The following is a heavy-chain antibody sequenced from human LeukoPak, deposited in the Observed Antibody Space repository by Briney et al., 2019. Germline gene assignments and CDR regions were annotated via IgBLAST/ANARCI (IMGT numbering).Heavy chain of an antibody. Sequence: GGSLRLSCAASGFAFNSYAMSWIRQAPGKGLEWVSYISSSGSTIYYADSVKGRFTISRDNAKNSLYLQMNSLRAEDTAVYYCARVTMARGAFDIWGQGTMVTVSS. CDR1: GFAFNSYA. V-gene: IGHV3-11*01. D-gene: IGHD3-10*01. J-gene: IGHJ3*02. CDR2: ISSSGSTI. CDR3: ARVTMARGAFDI.